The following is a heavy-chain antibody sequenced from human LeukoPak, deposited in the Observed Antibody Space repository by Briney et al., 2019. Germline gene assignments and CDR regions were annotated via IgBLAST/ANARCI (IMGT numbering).Heavy chain of an antibody. CDR2: ISGSGGST. D-gene: IGHD5-12*01. V-gene: IGHV3-23*01. CDR1: GFTFSSYG. CDR3: AKDRDIVATIIGY. J-gene: IGHJ4*02. Sequence: AGGSLRLSCAASGFTFSSYGMSWVRQAPGKGLEWVSAISGSGGSTYYADSVKGRFTISRDNSKTTLYLQMNSLRAEDTAVYYCAKDRDIVATIIGYWGQGTLVTVSS.